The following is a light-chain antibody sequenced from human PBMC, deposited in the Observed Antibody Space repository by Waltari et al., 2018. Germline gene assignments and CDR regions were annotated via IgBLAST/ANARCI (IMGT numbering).Light chain of an antibody. V-gene: IGKV3-11*01. CDR3: QQRSDRPLT. CDR2: DAS. Sequence: EIVLTQSPATLSLSPGERATLSCWASQSIGHYLAWYQQKPGQAPRLLIYDASSRATGIPPRFSGFGSGTDFTLTISSLEPEDSAVYYCQQRSDRPLTFGGGTKVEI. J-gene: IGKJ4*01. CDR1: QSIGHY.